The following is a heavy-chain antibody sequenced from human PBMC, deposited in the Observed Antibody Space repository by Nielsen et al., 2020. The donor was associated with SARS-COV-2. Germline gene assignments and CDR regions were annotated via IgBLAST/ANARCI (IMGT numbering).Heavy chain of an antibody. D-gene: IGHD3-9*01. V-gene: IGHV4-59*11. CDR3: AGGLDSPPDLPIAY. CDR1: GGSIGSHY. Sequence: SETLSLTCTVSGGSIGSHYWIWIRQPPGKGLEWLAFISYNGNIKYSPSLKSRLTMSLNTNYFSLKVTSVTTADTAVYYCAGGLDSPPDLPIAYWGQGTLLVVSS. J-gene: IGHJ4*02. CDR2: ISYNGNI.